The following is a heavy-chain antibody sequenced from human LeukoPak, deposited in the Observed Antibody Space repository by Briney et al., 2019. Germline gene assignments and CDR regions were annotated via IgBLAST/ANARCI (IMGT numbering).Heavy chain of an antibody. J-gene: IGHJ6*03. Sequence: RGSLRLSCAASGFTFSTYAMTWVRQAPGKGLEWVSIIGGSDSRTYYADSVKGRFTISRDNSKNTLYLQMNSLRAEDTAVYYCAKDSSSYNWGYMDVWGKGTTVIVSS. D-gene: IGHD1-20*01. V-gene: IGHV3-23*01. CDR3: AKDSSSYNWGYMDV. CDR2: IGGSDSRT. CDR1: GFTFSTYA.